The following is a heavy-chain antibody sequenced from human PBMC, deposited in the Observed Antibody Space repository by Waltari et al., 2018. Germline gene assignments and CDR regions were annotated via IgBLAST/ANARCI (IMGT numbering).Heavy chain of an antibody. D-gene: IGHD2-2*02. CDR3: AKDAFGNTYLDF. CDR1: GFTCSHFG. Sequence: QVNLVESGGGVFQPGGSLRLPCATSGFTCSHFGMHWVRQAPGKGLEWVALIWFDGSDKFYADSVRGRFTISRDNSARTLYLDMDSLRLDDTAMYYCAKDAFGNTYLDFWGQGTLVTVSS. J-gene: IGHJ4*02. CDR2: IWFDGSDK. V-gene: IGHV3-30*02.